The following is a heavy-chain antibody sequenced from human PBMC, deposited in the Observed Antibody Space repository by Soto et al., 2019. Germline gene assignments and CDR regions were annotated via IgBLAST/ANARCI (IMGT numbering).Heavy chain of an antibody. CDR3: ASTGLGAIWFDP. Sequence: SATLSLTCAVSGGSISSGGYSWSWIRQPPGKGLEWIGYIYHSGSTNYNPSLKSRVTISVDTSKNQFSLKLSSVTAADTAVYYCASTGLGAIWFDPWGQGTLVTVSS. V-gene: IGHV4-61*08. CDR1: GGSISSGGYS. J-gene: IGHJ5*02. CDR2: IYHSGST. D-gene: IGHD1-26*01.